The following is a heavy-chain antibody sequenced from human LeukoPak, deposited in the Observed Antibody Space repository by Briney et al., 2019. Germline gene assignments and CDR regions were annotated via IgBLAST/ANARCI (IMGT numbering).Heavy chain of an antibody. CDR1: GIAFNQYS. D-gene: IGHD3-16*01. J-gene: IGHJ4*02. Sequence: GGSLRLSCTASGIAFNQYSMHWVRQAPGKGLEWVGRTRNKAKSYTTEYAASVKGRFTISRDDSKNSLYLQMNSLKTEDTAVYYCARAMGDWGQGTLVTVSS. V-gene: IGHV3-72*01. CDR2: TRNKAKSYTT. CDR3: ARAMGD.